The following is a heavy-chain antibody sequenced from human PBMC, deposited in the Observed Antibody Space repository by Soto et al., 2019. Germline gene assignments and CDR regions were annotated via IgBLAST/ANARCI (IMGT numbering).Heavy chain of an antibody. CDR3: ARDDIAVAGISTYYYYGMDV. D-gene: IGHD6-19*01. J-gene: IGHJ6*02. CDR2: ISTSGSTI. CDR1: GFTFSDYY. Sequence: QVQLVESGGGLVKPGGSLRLSCAASGFTFSDYYMSWIRQAPGKGLEWVSYISTSGSTIYYADSVKGRFTISRDNAKNSLYLQMNSLRAEDTAVYYCARDDIAVAGISTYYYYGMDVWGQGTTVTVSS. V-gene: IGHV3-11*01.